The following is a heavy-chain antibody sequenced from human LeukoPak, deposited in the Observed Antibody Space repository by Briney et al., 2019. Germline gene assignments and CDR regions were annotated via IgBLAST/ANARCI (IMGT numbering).Heavy chain of an antibody. J-gene: IGHJ4*02. D-gene: IGHD3-22*01. CDR2: ISGSGGST. V-gene: IGHV3-23*01. CDR1: GFTFSSYA. Sequence: GGSLRLSCAASGFTFSSYAMSWVRQAPGKGLEWVSAISGSGGSTYYADSVKGRFTISRDNSKNTLYPQMNSLRAEDTAVYYCANLRTNNDYYDSSSYYSFCDYWGQGTLVTVSS. CDR3: ANLRTNNDYYDSSSYYSFCDY.